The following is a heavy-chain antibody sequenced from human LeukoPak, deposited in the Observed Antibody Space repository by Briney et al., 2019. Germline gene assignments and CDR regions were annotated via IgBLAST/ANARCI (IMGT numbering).Heavy chain of an antibody. J-gene: IGHJ5*02. CDR2: INPNSGGT. CDR1: GYTFTGYY. Sequence: ASVKVSCKASGYTFTGYYMHWVRQAPGQGLEWMGWINPNSGGTNYAQKFQGRVTMTRDTSISTAYMELSRLRSDDTAVYYCAREGGLPLAGTVGNWFDPWGQGTLVTVSS. V-gene: IGHV1-2*02. D-gene: IGHD6-19*01. CDR3: AREGGLPLAGTVGNWFDP.